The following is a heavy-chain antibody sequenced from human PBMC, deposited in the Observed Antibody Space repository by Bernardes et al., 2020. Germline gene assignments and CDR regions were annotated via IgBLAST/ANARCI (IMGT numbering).Heavy chain of an antibody. D-gene: IGHD3-22*01. J-gene: IGHJ6*02. CDR3: AREKNYYDSYGMDV. Sequence: TLSLTCAVSGGSISSSNWWNWVRQPPGKGLEWIGAIYYSGSTNYNPSLKSRVTISVDKSKNQFSLKVTSVTAADTAVYYCAREKNYYDSYGMDVWGQGTTVTVSS. CDR2: IYYSGST. V-gene: IGHV4-4*02. CDR1: GGSISSSNW.